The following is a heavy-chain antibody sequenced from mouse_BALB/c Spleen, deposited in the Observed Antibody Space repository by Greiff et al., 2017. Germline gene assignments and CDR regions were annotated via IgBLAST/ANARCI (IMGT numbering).Heavy chain of an antibody. CDR3: TRKGYYYGSSYEAFYFDY. D-gene: IGHD1-1*01. CDR1: GYTFTSYW. V-gene: IGHV1-69*02. CDR2: IYPSDSYT. J-gene: IGHJ2*01. Sequence: QVQLQQPGAELVRPGASVKLSCKASGYTFTSYWINWVKQRPGQGLEWIGNIYPSDSYTNYNQKFKDKATLTVDKSSSTAYMQLSSPTSEDSAVYYCTRKGYYYGSSYEAFYFDYGGQGTTLTVSS.